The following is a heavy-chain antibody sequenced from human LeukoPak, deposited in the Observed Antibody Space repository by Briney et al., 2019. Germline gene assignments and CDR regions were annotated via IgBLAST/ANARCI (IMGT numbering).Heavy chain of an antibody. J-gene: IGHJ4*02. CDR2: INEDGSEK. CDR1: GFTFSNPW. CDR3: ARARDYGFDY. D-gene: IGHD4-17*01. Sequence: GGSLRLSCAAPGFTFSNPWMSWVRQAPGRGLEWVANINEDGSEKYYVSSVKGRFTISRDNAKNSLYLQMKSLRADDTAVYFCARARDYGFDYWGQGTLVTVSS. V-gene: IGHV3-7*01.